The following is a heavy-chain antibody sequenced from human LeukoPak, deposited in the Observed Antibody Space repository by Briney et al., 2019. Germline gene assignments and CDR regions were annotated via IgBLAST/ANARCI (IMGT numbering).Heavy chain of an antibody. CDR1: GFTFSTYA. Sequence: GGSLRLSCAGSGFTFSTYAMSWVRQAPGKGLEWVSGISSSGDRTFYRDSVKGRFTISRDNSKNTLYLQLNSLRAEDTAAYHCAVQTRGSYFDYWGQGALVTVSS. J-gene: IGHJ4*02. CDR3: AVQTRGSYFDY. CDR2: ISSSGDRT. D-gene: IGHD1-26*01. V-gene: IGHV3-23*01.